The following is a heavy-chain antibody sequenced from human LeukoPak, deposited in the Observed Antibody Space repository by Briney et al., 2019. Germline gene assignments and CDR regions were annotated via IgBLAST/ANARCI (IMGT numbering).Heavy chain of an antibody. CDR2: IDTDGSGT. CDR1: GFTFSNYW. V-gene: IGHV3-74*01. J-gene: IGHJ4*02. CDR3: TTDLAGLDY. D-gene: IGHD3/OR15-3a*01. Sequence: GGSLRLSCEASGFTFSNYWMHWVRQVPGKGLVWVARIDTDGSGTSYADSVKGRFTISRDNAKNTLYLQMNSLRAEDTAVYYCTTDLAGLDYWGQGTLVTVSS.